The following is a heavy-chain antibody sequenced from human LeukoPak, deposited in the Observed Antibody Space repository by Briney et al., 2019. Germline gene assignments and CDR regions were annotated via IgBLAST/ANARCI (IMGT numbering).Heavy chain of an antibody. CDR1: GFIFSDYY. D-gene: IGHD3-10*01. J-gene: IGHJ4*02. Sequence: GGSLRLSCAASGFIFSDYYMSWIRQAPGKGLEWISYISSSSSYTNYVDSVKGRFTISRDNAKNSLYLQMNSLRAEDTAVYYCARDLSPVVRASPMGYWGQGTLVTVSS. CDR3: ARDLSPVVRASPMGY. V-gene: IGHV3-11*06. CDR2: ISSSSSYT.